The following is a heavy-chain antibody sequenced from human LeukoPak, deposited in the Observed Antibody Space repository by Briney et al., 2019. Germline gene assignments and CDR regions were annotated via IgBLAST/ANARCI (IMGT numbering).Heavy chain of an antibody. J-gene: IGHJ4*02. D-gene: IGHD3-10*01. CDR2: INPNSGGT. CDR3: ATDSRTYYYGSGSYPLNYFDY. Sequence: ASVKVSCKASGYTFTCYYMHWVRQAPGQGLEWMGRINPNSGGTNYAQKFQGRVTMTRDTSISPAYMELSRLRSDDTAVYYCATDSRTYYYGSGSYPLNYFDYWGQGTLVTVSS. V-gene: IGHV1-2*06. CDR1: GYTFTCYY.